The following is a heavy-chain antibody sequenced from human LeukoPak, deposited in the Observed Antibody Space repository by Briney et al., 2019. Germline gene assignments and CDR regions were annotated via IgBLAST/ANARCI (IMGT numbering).Heavy chain of an antibody. Sequence: SGGSLRLSCAASGFTFSSYSMNWVRQAPGKGLEWVSSISSSSSYIYYADSVKGRFTISRDNAKNSLYLQMNSLRAEDTAVYYCARAVGYCSGGSCGPLDYWGQGTLVTVSS. V-gene: IGHV3-21*01. CDR1: GFTFSSYS. CDR2: ISSSSSYI. CDR3: ARAVGYCSGGSCGPLDY. D-gene: IGHD2-15*01. J-gene: IGHJ4*02.